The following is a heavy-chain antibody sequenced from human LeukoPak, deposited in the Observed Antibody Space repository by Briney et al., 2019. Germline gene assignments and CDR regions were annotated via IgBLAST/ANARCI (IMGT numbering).Heavy chain of an antibody. V-gene: IGHV1-69*01. CDR3: ARDYYGSGSLGY. D-gene: IGHD3-10*01. J-gene: IGHJ4*02. CDR1: GFTFSSYA. Sequence: SCAASGFTFSSYAISWVRQAPGQGLEWMGGIIPIFGTANYAQKFQGRVTITADESTSTAYMELSSLRSEDTAVYYCARDYYGSGSLGYWGQGTLVTVSS. CDR2: IIPIFGTA.